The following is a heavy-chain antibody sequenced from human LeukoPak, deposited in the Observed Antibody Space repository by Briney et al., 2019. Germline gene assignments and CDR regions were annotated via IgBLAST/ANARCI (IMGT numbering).Heavy chain of an antibody. CDR1: GFTFSSYS. J-gene: IGHJ4*02. CDR3: AGPSSSFDY. V-gene: IGHV3-48*04. Sequence: GGSLRLSCAASGFTFSSYSMNWVRQAPGKGLEWVSYISSSSSTIYYANSVKGRFTISRDNAKNSLYLQMNGLRAEDTAVYYCAGPSSSFDYWGQGTLVTVSS. D-gene: IGHD6-13*01. CDR2: ISSSSSTI.